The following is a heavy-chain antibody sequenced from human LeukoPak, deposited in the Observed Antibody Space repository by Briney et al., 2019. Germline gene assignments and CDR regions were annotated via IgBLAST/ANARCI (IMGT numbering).Heavy chain of an antibody. V-gene: IGHV3-74*01. D-gene: IGHD5-18*01. CDR2: IKGDGSST. CDR1: GFTLSSYW. Sequence: SRGCLRLSCAASGFTLSSYWMHWVRHTHGKGLVWVSRIKGDGSSTSYADSVKSRFTISRDNAKNTLYLQMNSLRAEDTAVYYCARDGYSFGHDFDYWGQGTLVTVSS. CDR3: ARDGYSFGHDFDY. J-gene: IGHJ4*02.